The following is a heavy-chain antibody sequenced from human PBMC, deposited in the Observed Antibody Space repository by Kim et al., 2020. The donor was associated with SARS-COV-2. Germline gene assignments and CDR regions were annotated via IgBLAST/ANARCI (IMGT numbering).Heavy chain of an antibody. D-gene: IGHD1-1*01. V-gene: IGHV3-73*01. CDR2: IRKKSKNYET. CDR3: TTGIAVIGDSYFDH. J-gene: IGHJ4*02. CDR1: GFDFSDSA. Sequence: GGSLRLSCVVSGFDFSDSAVDWVRQASGKGLEWLGRIRKKSKNYETIYSESVKGRFTISRDDSAKTAYLQINNLKSEDTAVYYCTTGIAVIGDSYFDHWGQGTLVTVSS.